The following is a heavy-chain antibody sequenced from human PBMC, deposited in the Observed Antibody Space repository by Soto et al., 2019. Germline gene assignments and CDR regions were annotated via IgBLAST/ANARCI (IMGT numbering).Heavy chain of an antibody. Sequence: SGGSLRLSCAASGFTFSSYEMNWVRQAPGKGLEWVSYISSSGSTIYYADSVKGRFTISRDNAKNSLYLQMNSLRAEDTAVYYCAREEQASGYYYYGMDVWGQGTTVTVSS. CDR1: GFTFSSYE. J-gene: IGHJ6*02. CDR2: ISSSGSTI. D-gene: IGHD1-26*01. CDR3: AREEQASGYYYYGMDV. V-gene: IGHV3-48*03.